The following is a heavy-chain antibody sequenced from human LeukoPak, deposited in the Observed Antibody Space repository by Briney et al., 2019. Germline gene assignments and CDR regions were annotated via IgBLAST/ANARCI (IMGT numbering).Heavy chain of an antibody. CDR1: GFTFDDYT. V-gene: IGHV3-43*01. CDR2: ISWDGGST. Sequence: GGSLRLSCAASGFTFDDYTMHWVRQAPGKGLEWVSLISWDGGSTYYADSVKGRFTISRDNSKNSLYLQMNSLRTEDTALYYCAKGYGSGTPFDYWGQGTLVTVSS. CDR3: AKGYGSGTPFDY. D-gene: IGHD3-10*01. J-gene: IGHJ4*02.